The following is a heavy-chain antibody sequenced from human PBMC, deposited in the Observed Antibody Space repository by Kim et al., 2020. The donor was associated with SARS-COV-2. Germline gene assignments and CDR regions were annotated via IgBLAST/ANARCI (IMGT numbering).Heavy chain of an antibody. CDR3: ARDPCSGGSCYGNWFDP. Sequence: ASVKVSCKASGYTFTSYGISWVRQAPGQGLEWMGWISAYNGNTNYAQKLQGKVTMTTDTSTSTAYMELRSLRSDDTAVYYCARDPCSGGSCYGNWFDPWGQGTLVTVSS. CDR1: GYTFTSYG. J-gene: IGHJ5*02. D-gene: IGHD2-15*01. V-gene: IGHV1-18*01. CDR2: ISAYNGNT.